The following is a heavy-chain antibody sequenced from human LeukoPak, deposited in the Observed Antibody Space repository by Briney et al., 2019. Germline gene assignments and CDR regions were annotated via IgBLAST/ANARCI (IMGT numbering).Heavy chain of an antibody. J-gene: IGHJ5*02. V-gene: IGHV4-31*03. CDR2: IYYSGST. Sequence: PSETLSLICTVSGGSISSGGYYWSWIRQHPGKGLEWIGYIYYSGSTYYNPSLKSRVTISVDTSKNQFSLKLSSVTAADTAVYYCARNELRISPNWFDPWGQGTLVTVSS. D-gene: IGHD1-1*01. CDR3: ARNELRISPNWFDP. CDR1: GGSISSGGYY.